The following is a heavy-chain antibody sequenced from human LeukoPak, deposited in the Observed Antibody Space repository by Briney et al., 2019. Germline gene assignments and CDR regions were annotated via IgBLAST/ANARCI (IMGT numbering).Heavy chain of an antibody. CDR2: IYSSGSI. D-gene: IGHD4-17*01. Sequence: SETLSLTCTVSGGSIHSGNYYGSWIRQPAGRGLEWIGRIYSSGSINYNPSLQSRVTISIDTSKNQFSLRLSSVTAADTAVYYCARDMTTVPYNWFDPWGQGTLVTVSS. J-gene: IGHJ5*02. CDR1: GGSIHSGNYY. V-gene: IGHV4-61*02. CDR3: ARDMTTVPYNWFDP.